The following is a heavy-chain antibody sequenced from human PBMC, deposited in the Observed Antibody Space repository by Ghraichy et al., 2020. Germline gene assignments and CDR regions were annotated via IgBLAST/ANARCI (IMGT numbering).Heavy chain of an antibody. J-gene: IGHJ6*02. Sequence: GESLNISCAASGFTFSSYYMNWVRQAPGKGLEWVSFISSSSSTIYYADSVKGRFTISRDNAKNSVYLQMNSLRDEDTAVYFCARPKESGRYYYYGMDVWGQGTTVTVSS. CDR1: GFTFSSYY. CDR2: ISSSSSTI. CDR3: ARPKESGRYYYYGMDV. V-gene: IGHV3-48*02. D-gene: IGHD3-10*01.